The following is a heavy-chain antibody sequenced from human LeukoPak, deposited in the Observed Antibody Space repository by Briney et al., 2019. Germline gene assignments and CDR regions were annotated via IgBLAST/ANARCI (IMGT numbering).Heavy chain of an antibody. CDR3: AKRSGAYSHPYDY. Sequence: PGGSLRLSCTVSGFTVSSNSMSWVRQAPGKGLEWVSFIYIGTIHYSDSVKGRFTISRDNSKNTLYLQMNSLRAEDTAVYYCAKRSGAYSHPYDYWGQGTLVTVSS. CDR2: IYIGTI. D-gene: IGHD4/OR15-4a*01. J-gene: IGHJ4*02. V-gene: IGHV3-53*01. CDR1: GFTVSSNS.